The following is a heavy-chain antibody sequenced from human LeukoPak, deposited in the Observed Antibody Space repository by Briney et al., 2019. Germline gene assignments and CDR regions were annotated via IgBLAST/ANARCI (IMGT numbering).Heavy chain of an antibody. D-gene: IGHD6-13*01. CDR2: IYTSGST. J-gene: IGHJ4*02. CDR3: ARDGLAEAGTGIDY. V-gene: IGHV4-61*02. CDR1: GGSIGSGSYY. Sequence: SETLSLTCTVSGGSIGSGSYYWSWIRQPAGKGLEWIGRIYTSGSTNYNPSLKSRVTISVDTSKNQFSLKLSSVTAADTAVYYCARDGLAEAGTGIDYWGQGTLVTVSS.